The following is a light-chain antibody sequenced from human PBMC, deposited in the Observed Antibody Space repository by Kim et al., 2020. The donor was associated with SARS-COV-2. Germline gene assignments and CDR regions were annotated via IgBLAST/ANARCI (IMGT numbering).Light chain of an antibody. V-gene: IGLV3-19*01. CDR3: NSRDSSGNHQV. CDR2: GKN. J-gene: IGLJ2*01. CDR1: SLRSYY. Sequence: ALGQTVRITCQGDSLRSYYASWYQQKPGQAPVLFIYGKNNRPSGIPDRFPGSSSGNTASLTITGAQAEDEADYYCNSRDSSGNHQVFGGGTKLTVL.